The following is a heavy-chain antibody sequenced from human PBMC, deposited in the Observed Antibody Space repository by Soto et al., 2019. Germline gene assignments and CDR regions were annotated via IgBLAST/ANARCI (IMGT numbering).Heavy chain of an antibody. CDR2: MFNSAVT. D-gene: IGHD7-27*01. CDR3: AGAAYDWGLSY. CDR1: GGSISSYY. J-gene: IGHJ4*02. Sequence: PSETLSLTCTVSGGSISSYYWSWIRQPPGKGLEWIGYMFNSAVTNYSPSLKSRVTMSLDTSKNQFSLRLTSLTAADTAVYYCAGAAYDWGLSYWGQGTRVTVSS. V-gene: IGHV4-59*01.